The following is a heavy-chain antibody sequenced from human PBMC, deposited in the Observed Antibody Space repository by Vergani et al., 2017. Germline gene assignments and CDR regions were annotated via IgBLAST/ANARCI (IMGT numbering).Heavy chain of an antibody. CDR3: TRSECSGTTCYGHYFDL. V-gene: IGHV3-66*02. CDR1: GFGVTTYY. D-gene: IGHD2-15*01. Sequence: EVELLESGGGLAQPGGSLRVSCSASGFGVTTYYMSWVRQAPGKGLEWVSVIKSDGRTSYAESVRGRFTISRDTSRNAVYLQMNILRVEDTGVYYCTRSECSGTTCYGHYFDLWGHGILVTVSS. J-gene: IGHJ4*01. CDR2: IKSDGRT.